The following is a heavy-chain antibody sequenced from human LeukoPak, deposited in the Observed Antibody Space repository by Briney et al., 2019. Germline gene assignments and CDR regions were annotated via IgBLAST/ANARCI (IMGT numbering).Heavy chain of an antibody. Sequence: GGALRLSCAASGFTFDDYAMHWVRQAPGKGLEWVAFIRYDGSNKYYADSVKGRFTISRDNSKNTLYLQMNSLRAEDTAVYYCAKERVVPAAWYFDYWGQGTLVTVSS. D-gene: IGHD2-2*01. CDR1: GFTFDDYA. V-gene: IGHV3-30*02. CDR3: AKERVVPAAWYFDY. CDR2: IRYDGSNK. J-gene: IGHJ4*02.